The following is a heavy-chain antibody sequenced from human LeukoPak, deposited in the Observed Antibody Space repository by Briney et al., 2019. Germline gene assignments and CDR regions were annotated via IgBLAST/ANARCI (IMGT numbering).Heavy chain of an antibody. V-gene: IGHV4-4*02. CDR3: ARLRFHYDILTGTAFYYYYYMDV. J-gene: IGHJ6*03. Sequence: PSGTLSLTCAVSGGSISSSNWWSWVRQPPGKGLEWIGEIYHSGSTNYNPSLKSRVTISVDKSKNQFSLKLSSVTAADTAVYYCARLRFHYDILTGTAFYYYYYMDVWGKGTTVTISS. D-gene: IGHD3-9*01. CDR1: GGSISSSNW. CDR2: IYHSGST.